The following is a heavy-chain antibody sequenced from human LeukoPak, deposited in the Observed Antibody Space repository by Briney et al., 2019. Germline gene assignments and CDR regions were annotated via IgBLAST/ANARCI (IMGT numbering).Heavy chain of an antibody. Sequence: PSETLSLACTVSGGSISSYYWSWIRQPPGKGLGWIGYIYYSGSTNYNPSLKSRVTISVDTSKNQFSLKLSSVTAADTAVYYCARAVNLAAAGTWFDPWGQGTLVTVSS. CDR2: IYYSGST. J-gene: IGHJ5*02. CDR1: GGSISSYY. V-gene: IGHV4-59*01. CDR3: ARAVNLAAAGTWFDP. D-gene: IGHD6-13*01.